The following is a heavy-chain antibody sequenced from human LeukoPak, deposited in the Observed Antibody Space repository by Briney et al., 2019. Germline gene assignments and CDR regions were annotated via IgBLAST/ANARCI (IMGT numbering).Heavy chain of an antibody. Sequence: PGGSLRLSCAASGFTFSSYAMSWVRQAPGKGLEWVSVIYSGGSTYYADSVKGRFTISRHNSKNTLYLQMNSLRAEDTAVYYCARAAMVDYYYYGMDVWGQGTTVTVSS. V-gene: IGHV3-53*04. D-gene: IGHD5-18*01. CDR1: GFTFSSYA. CDR3: ARAAMVDYYYYGMDV. J-gene: IGHJ6*02. CDR2: IYSGGST.